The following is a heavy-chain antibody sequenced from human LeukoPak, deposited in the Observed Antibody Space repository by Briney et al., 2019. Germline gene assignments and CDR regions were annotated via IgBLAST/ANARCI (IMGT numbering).Heavy chain of an antibody. J-gene: IGHJ6*03. CDR1: GASINSGSYY. V-gene: IGHV4-61*02. Sequence: SSETLSLTCTVSGASINSGSYYWTWIRQPAGKGLEWIGRIYASGNTDYSPSLKSRLTISLDTSKNQFSLRLSSVTAADTAVYYCARDGFYCSGSDCSKGRWYSHYYMDVWGQGTTVTVSS. CDR2: IYASGNT. CDR3: ARDGFYCSGSDCSKGRWYSHYYMDV. D-gene: IGHD5-12*01.